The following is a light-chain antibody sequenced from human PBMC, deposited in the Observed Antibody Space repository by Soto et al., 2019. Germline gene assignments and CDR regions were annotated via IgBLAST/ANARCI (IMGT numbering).Light chain of an antibody. V-gene: IGLV2-14*03. J-gene: IGLJ1*01. CDR1: SSDFGGYNY. Sequence: QSALTQPASVSVSPGQSITISCTGTSSDFGGYNYVCWYEHYPGKAPKLMIYDVSNRPSGVSNRFSGAKSGNTASLTISGLQAEDEADYYCSSYTSSSTFYVFGAGTKVTVL. CDR2: DVS. CDR3: SSYTSSSTFYV.